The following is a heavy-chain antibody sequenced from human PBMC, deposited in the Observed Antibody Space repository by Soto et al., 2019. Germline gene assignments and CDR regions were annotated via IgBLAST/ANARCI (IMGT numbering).Heavy chain of an antibody. J-gene: IGHJ4*02. V-gene: IGHV1-8*01. CDR1: GYTFTSYD. CDR3: ATSGGGWYLY. CDR2: LNPNSGNT. D-gene: IGHD6-19*01. Sequence: QVQLVQSGAEVKKPGASVKVSCKASGYTFTSYDINWVRQATGQGLEWMGWLNPNSGNTGFAQKFXGRVTLXXNTSVHTAYIELSSLRSDDTAIYYCATSGGGWYLYWGQGTLVTVSS.